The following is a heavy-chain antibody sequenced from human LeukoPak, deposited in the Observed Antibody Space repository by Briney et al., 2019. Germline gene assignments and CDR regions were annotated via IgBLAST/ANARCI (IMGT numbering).Heavy chain of an antibody. CDR3: ARDWSGPFGVVTPFEPTFDY. J-gene: IGHJ4*02. CDR1: GYTFTSYG. V-gene: IGHV1-18*01. Sequence: ASVKVSRKASGYTFTSYGISWVRQAPGQGLEWMGWISAYNGNTNYAQKLQGRVTMTTDTSTSTAYMELRSLRSDDTAVYYCARDWSGPFGVVTPFEPTFDYWGQGTLVTVSS. D-gene: IGHD3-3*01. CDR2: ISAYNGNT.